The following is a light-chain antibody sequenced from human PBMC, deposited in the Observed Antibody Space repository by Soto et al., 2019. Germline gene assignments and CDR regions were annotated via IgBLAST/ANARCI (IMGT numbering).Light chain of an antibody. CDR1: SSDVGGYNY. CDR3: SSYTSSSTLV. V-gene: IGLV2-14*01. J-gene: IGLJ2*01. Sequence: QSALTQPASVSGSPGQSITISCTGTSSDVGGYNYVSWYQQHPGKAPKLMIYNVSNRPSRVSNRFSGSKSGNTASLTSSGLQAEDEADYYCSSYTSSSTLVFGGGTKVTVL. CDR2: NVS.